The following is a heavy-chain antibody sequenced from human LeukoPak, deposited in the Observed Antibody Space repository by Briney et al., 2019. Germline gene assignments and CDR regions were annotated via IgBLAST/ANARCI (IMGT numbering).Heavy chain of an antibody. CDR1: GYTFTSYA. Sequence: ASVKVSCKASGYTFTSYAMHRVRQAPGQRLEWMGWINAGNGNTKYSQEFQGRVTITRDTSASTAYMELSSLRSEDMAVYYCARAYSSSWYSSFDYWGQGTLVTVSS. D-gene: IGHD6-13*01. J-gene: IGHJ4*02. CDR3: ARAYSSSWYSSFDY. CDR2: INAGNGNT. V-gene: IGHV1-3*03.